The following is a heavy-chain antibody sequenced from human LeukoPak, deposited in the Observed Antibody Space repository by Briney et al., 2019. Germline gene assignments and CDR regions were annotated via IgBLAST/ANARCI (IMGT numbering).Heavy chain of an antibody. CDR3: AGIDRASDWYFDS. V-gene: IGHV4-31*03. CDR1: GGTISSGDHY. D-gene: IGHD2-21*02. J-gene: IGHJ4*02. Sequence: SETLSLTCTVSGGTISSGDHYWGSVRQHPGKGLEWIGYIYYSGNDYYNPSLRSRLTMSVDTSNNQFSLNLRSVTAADAAVYYCAGIDRASDWYFDSWGQGTQVTVSS. CDR2: IYYSGND.